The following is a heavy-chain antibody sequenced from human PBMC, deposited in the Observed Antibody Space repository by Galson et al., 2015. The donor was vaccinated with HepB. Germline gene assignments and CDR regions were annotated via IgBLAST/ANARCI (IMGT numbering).Heavy chain of an antibody. CDR2: IYPGDSET. CDR3: ARLGQEGYHNYGMDV. Sequence: QSGAEVKKPGESLKISCKASGYSFRHYWIGWVRQMPGKGLECMGIIYPGDSETRYSPSFQGRVTLSADKSTNTAYLQWSSLKASDTAMYYWARLGQEGYHNYGMDVWGQGT. D-gene: IGHD5-24*01. V-gene: IGHV5-51*01. CDR1: GYSFRHYW. J-gene: IGHJ6*02.